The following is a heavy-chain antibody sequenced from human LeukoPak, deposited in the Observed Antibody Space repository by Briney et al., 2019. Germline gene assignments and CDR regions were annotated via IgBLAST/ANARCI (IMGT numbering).Heavy chain of an antibody. J-gene: IGHJ6*03. D-gene: IGHD6-19*01. CDR3: AKDFWRKQWLVTGNYYYMDV. V-gene: IGHV3-30*18. Sequence: RSLRLSCAASGFTFSSYGMHWVRQAPGKGLEWVAVISYDGSNKYYADSVKGRFTISRDNSKNTLYLQMNSLRAEDTAVYYCAKDFWRKQWLVTGNYYYMDVWGKGTTVTVSS. CDR2: ISYDGSNK. CDR1: GFTFSSYG.